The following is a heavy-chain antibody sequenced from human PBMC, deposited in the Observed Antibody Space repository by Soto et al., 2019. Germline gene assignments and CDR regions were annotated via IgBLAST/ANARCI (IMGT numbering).Heavy chain of an antibody. Sequence: PSETLSLTCAVSGGSISSGGYSWSWIRQPPGKGLEWIGFIYYTGSTHYNPSLKSRVTISIDTSKNQFSLKLNSMTAADTAVYYCATKPRLEAAEFDYWGQGTLVTVSS. CDR2: IYYTGST. V-gene: IGHV4-61*08. CDR3: ATKPRLEAAEFDY. J-gene: IGHJ4*02. D-gene: IGHD6-13*01. CDR1: GGSISSGGYS.